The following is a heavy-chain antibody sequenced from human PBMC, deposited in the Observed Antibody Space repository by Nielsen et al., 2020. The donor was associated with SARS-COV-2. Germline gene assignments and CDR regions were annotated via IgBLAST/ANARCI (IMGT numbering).Heavy chain of an antibody. J-gene: IGHJ3*02. CDR1: GGSISSGGYS. Sequence: SETLSLTCAVSGGSISSGGYSWSWIRQPPGKGLEWIGYIYYSGSTNYNPSLKSRVTISVDTSKNQFSLKLSSVTAADTAVYYCARGLVVTAKAPWDAFDIWGQGTMVTVSS. V-gene: IGHV4-61*08. D-gene: IGHD2-21*02. CDR2: IYYSGST. CDR3: ARGLVVTAKAPWDAFDI.